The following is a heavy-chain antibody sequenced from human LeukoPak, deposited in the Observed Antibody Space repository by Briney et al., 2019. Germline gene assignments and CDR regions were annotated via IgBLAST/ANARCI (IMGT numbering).Heavy chain of an antibody. CDR2: INPNSGGT. J-gene: IGHJ3*02. CDR3: ARDLGRDHLDDAFDI. CDR1: GYTFTGYY. V-gene: IGHV1-2*02. Sequence: ASVKVSCTASGYTFTGYYMHWVRQAPGQGLEWMGWINPNSGGTNYAQKFQGRVTMTRDTSVSTAYMELSRLRSDDTAVYYCARDLGRDHLDDAFDIWGQGTMVTVSS. D-gene: IGHD1-14*01.